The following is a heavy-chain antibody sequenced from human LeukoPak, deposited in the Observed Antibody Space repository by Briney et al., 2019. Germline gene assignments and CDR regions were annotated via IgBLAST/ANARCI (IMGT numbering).Heavy chain of an antibody. Sequence: GGSLRLSCAASGFTFSSYAMSWVRQAPGKGLEWVSGISGSGGSTYYADSVKGRFTISRDNSKNTLYLQMNSLRAEDTAVYYCAKDSPAYYYDSSGYYYFDYWGQGTLVTVSS. D-gene: IGHD3-22*01. CDR2: ISGSGGST. J-gene: IGHJ4*02. CDR3: AKDSPAYYYDSSGYYYFDY. CDR1: GFTFSSYA. V-gene: IGHV3-23*01.